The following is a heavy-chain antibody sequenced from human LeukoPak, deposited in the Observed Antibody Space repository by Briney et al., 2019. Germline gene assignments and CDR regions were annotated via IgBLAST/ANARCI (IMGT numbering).Heavy chain of an antibody. CDR3: ASMVRGVNH. CDR1: GYSISRGYY. CDR2: IYHSGST. J-gene: IGHJ5*02. Sequence: SETLSLTCAVSGYSISRGYYWGWSRQPPGKGLEWIGSIYHSGSTYYNPSLKSRVTISVDTSKNQFSLKLSSVTAADTAVYYCASMVRGVNHWGQGTLVSVSS. D-gene: IGHD3-10*01. V-gene: IGHV4-38-2*01.